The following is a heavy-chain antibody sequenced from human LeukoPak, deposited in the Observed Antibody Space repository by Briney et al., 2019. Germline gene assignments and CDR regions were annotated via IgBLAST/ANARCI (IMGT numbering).Heavy chain of an antibody. CDR1: GFSLSTSGMR. J-gene: IGHJ4*02. Sequence: SGPALAHPTPPLTLTCTFSGFSLSTSGMRVSWIRQPPGKALEWLALIDWDDDKFYSTSLKTRLPISQDTSNTQVVLTMTNMDPVDTATYYCARHYGSGSELDYWGQGTLVTVSS. CDR2: IDWDDDK. V-gene: IGHV2-70*04. CDR3: ARHYGSGSELDY. D-gene: IGHD3-10*01.